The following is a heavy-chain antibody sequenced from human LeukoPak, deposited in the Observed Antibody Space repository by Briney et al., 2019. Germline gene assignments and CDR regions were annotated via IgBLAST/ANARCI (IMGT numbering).Heavy chain of an antibody. CDR2: INPNSGGT. CDR3: AREEREYGSGSYYEPYYYYYGMDV. J-gene: IGHJ6*02. Sequence: GASVKVSCKASGYTFTGYYMHWVRQAPGQGLEWMGWINPNSGGTNYAQKFQGRVTMTRDTSISTAYMELSRLRSDDTAVYYCAREEREYGSGSYYEPYYYYYGMDVWGQGTTVTVSS. D-gene: IGHD3-10*01. CDR1: GYTFTGYY. V-gene: IGHV1-2*02.